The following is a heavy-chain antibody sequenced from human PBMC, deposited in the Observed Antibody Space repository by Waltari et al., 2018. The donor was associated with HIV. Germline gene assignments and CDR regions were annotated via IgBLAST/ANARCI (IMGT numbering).Heavy chain of an antibody. CDR3: AKVPYSGSYYFDY. V-gene: IGHV3-23*01. J-gene: IGHJ4*02. D-gene: IGHD1-26*01. CDR2: ISGSGGST. CDR1: GFTFSSYA. Sequence: EVQLLESGGGLVQPGGSLRLSCAASGFTFSSYAMSWVRQAPGKGLEWVLAISGSGGSTYYADSVKCRFTSSRDNSKNTLYLQMNSLRAEDTAVYYCAKVPYSGSYYFDYWGQGTLVTVSS.